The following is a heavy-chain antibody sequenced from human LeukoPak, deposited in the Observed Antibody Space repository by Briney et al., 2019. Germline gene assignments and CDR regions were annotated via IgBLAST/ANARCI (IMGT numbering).Heavy chain of an antibody. CDR2: IGGSGSGT. J-gene: IGHJ4*02. CDR3: AKLRYSSGPYGL. D-gene: IGHD6-25*01. CDR1: GFTFNNYA. Sequence: GGSLRLSCAASGFTFNNYALSWVRRAPGKGLEWVSSIGGSGSGTSYADSVKGRFTISSENSRETLYLQMNSLRAEDTAVYYCAKLRYSSGPYGLWGQGTLVTVSS. V-gene: IGHV3-23*01.